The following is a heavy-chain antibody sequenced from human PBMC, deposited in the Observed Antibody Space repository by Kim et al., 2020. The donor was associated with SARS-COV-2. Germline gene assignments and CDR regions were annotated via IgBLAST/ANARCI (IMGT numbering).Heavy chain of an antibody. J-gene: IGHJ4*02. CDR1: GFTFSSYA. V-gene: IGHV3-23*01. CDR2: ISGSGGST. D-gene: IGHD6-19*01. Sequence: GGSLRLSCAASGFTFSSYAMSWVRQAPGKGLEWVSAISGSGGSTYYADSVKGRFTISRDNSKNTLYLQMNSLRAEDTAVYYCAKDRVYSSGWPGAFDYWGQGTLVTVSS. CDR3: AKDRVYSSGWPGAFDY.